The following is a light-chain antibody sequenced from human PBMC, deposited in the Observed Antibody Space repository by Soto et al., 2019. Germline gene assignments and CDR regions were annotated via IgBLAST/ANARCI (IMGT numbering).Light chain of an antibody. CDR1: QSLLHSNGYNY. J-gene: IGKJ1*01. V-gene: IGKV2-28*01. CDR3: MQALQTPPWT. Sequence: DIVMTQSPLSLPVTPGEPASISCRPSQSLLHSNGYNYWDWYLQKPGQSPQLLIYLGSNRASGVPDRFSGSGSGTDFTLKISRVEAEDVGVYYCMQALQTPPWTFGQGTKVEIK. CDR2: LGS.